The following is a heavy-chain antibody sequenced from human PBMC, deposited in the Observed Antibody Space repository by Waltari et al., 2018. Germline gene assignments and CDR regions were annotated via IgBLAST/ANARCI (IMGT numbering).Heavy chain of an antibody. CDR1: GGSISRGSYS. CDR3: VRPIHCSSSTCYFWFDS. Sequence: QLQLQESGPGLVKPSETLAPTCTVSGGSISRGSYSLGRRRQPPGKGLGWIGSIYYRGSTYYNPSLKSRVTISIDTSKNQFSLNLNSVTAADTAVYYCVRPIHCSSSTCYFWFDSWGQGTLVTVSS. V-gene: IGHV4-39*07. J-gene: IGHJ5*01. CDR2: IYYRGST. D-gene: IGHD2-2*01.